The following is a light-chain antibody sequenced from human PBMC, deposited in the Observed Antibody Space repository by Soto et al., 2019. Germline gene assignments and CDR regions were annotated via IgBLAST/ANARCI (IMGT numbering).Light chain of an antibody. V-gene: IGLV2-14*01. CDR3: NSYTSGSTWV. CDR2: EVS. Sequence: QSALTQPASVSGSPGQSITISCTGTSSDVGGYNYVSWYQQHPGKAPKLMIYEVSNRPSGVSNRFSGSKSGNTASLIIFGLQAEDEADYYCNSYTSGSTWVFGGGTKLTVL. J-gene: IGLJ3*02. CDR1: SSDVGGYNY.